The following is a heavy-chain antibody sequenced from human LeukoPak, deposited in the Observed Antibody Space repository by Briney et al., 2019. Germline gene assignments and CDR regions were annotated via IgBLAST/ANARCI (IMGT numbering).Heavy chain of an antibody. J-gene: IGHJ4*02. Sequence: PGGSLRLSCAASGFTFSDYYMSWIRQAPGKGLEWVSYISSSGSTIYYADSVKGRFTISRDNSKNTLYLQMNSLRAEDTAVYYCARDRGGGYPSGWYDYWGQGTLVTVSS. CDR2: ISSSGSTI. D-gene: IGHD6-19*01. V-gene: IGHV3-11*04. CDR1: GFTFSDYY. CDR3: ARDRGGGYPSGWYDY.